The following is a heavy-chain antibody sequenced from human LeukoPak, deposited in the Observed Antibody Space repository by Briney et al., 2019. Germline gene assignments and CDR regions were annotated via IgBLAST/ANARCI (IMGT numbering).Heavy chain of an antibody. Sequence: SETLSLTCAVYGGSFSGYYWSWIRQPPGKGLEWIGEINHSGSTNYNPSLKSRVTISVDTSKNQFSLKLSSVTAADTAVYYCASPKSGTHNSNFGYWGQGTLVTVSS. D-gene: IGHD1-1*01. J-gene: IGHJ4*02. V-gene: IGHV4-34*01. CDR2: INHSGST. CDR3: ASPKSGTHNSNFGY. CDR1: GGSFSGYY.